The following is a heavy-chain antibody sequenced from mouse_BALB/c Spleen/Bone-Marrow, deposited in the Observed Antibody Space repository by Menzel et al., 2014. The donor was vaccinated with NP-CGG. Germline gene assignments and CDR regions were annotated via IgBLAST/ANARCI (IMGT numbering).Heavy chain of an antibody. CDR1: GYTFTSYW. D-gene: IGHD2-2*01. J-gene: IGHJ3*01. Sequence: QVQLQQSGAELAKPGASVKMSCKASGYTFTSYWMHWVKRRPGRGLEWIGYINPSTGYTEYNQKFKDKATLTADKSSSTAYMQLSSLTSEDSAVYYCARYHYGYDGFAYWGQGTLVTVSA. CDR3: ARYHYGYDGFAY. CDR2: INPSTGYT. V-gene: IGHV1-7*01.